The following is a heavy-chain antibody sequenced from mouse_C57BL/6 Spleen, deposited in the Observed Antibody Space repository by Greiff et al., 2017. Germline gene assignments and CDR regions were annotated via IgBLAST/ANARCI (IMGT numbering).Heavy chain of an antibody. V-gene: IGHV1-54*01. CDR2: INPGSGGT. CDR1: GYAFTNYL. J-gene: IGHJ4*01. CDR3: ARALWSYYAMDY. Sequence: VQLQQSGAELVRPGTSVKVSCKASGYAFTNYLIEWVKQRPGQGLAWIGVINPGSGGTNYNEKFKGKATLTADKSSSTAYMQLSSLTSEDSAVYFCARALWSYYAMDYWGQGTSVTVSS. D-gene: IGHD1-1*02.